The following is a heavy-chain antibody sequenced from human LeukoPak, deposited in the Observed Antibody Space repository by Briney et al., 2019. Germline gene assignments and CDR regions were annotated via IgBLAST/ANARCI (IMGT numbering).Heavy chain of an antibody. Sequence: GGSLRLSCTASGFTCGDYAMSWFRQAPGKGLEWVGFIRSKAYGGTTEYAASVKGRFTISRDDSKSIAYLQMNSLKTEDTAVYYCTRDLWFGVSWGQGTLVTVSS. D-gene: IGHD2-8*01. J-gene: IGHJ5*02. CDR2: IRSKAYGGTT. CDR1: GFTCGDYA. V-gene: IGHV3-49*03. CDR3: TRDLWFGVS.